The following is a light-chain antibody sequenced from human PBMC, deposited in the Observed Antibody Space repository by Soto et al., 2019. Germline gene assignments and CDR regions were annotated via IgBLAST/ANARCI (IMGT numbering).Light chain of an antibody. V-gene: IGLV1-47*01. CDR3: ATWDDSPSGRSWV. J-gene: IGLJ3*02. CDR1: SSNIGSNN. CDR2: PNS. Sequence: QPVLTQSPSASGTPGQRVSISCSGSSSNIGSNNVYWYQHFPGSAPRFLIYPNSPRPSGVPDRFSAPKSGTSASLVISGLRPEDEATYYCATWDDSPSGRSWVFGGGTQLTVL.